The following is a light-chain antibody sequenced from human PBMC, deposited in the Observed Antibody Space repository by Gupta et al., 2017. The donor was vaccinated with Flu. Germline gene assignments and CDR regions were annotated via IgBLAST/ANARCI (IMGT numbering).Light chain of an antibody. CDR3: AAWDDSLSALL. CDR1: SSNIGSNT. CDR2: SND. V-gene: IGLV1-44*01. Sequence: QSVLTQPPSASGPPGQRVTISCSGSSSNIGSNTVNWYQQVPGTAPKLLIYSNDHRPSGVPDRFSGSKSGTSASLAISGLQSEDEADYYCAAWDDSLSALLFGGGTKLTVL. J-gene: IGLJ2*01.